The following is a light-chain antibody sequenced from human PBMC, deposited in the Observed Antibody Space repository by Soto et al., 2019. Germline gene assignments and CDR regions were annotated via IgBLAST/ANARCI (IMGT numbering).Light chain of an antibody. V-gene: IGLV2-14*01. CDR1: SSDVGGYNY. CDR2: DVS. J-gene: IGLJ1*01. Sequence: ALTQPASVSGSPGQSITISCTGTSSDVGGYNYVSWYQQHPGKAPKLMIYDVSNRPSGVSNRFSGSKSGNTASLTISGLQAEDEADYYCSSYTSSSIFYVFGTGTKVTVL. CDR3: SSYTSSSIFYV.